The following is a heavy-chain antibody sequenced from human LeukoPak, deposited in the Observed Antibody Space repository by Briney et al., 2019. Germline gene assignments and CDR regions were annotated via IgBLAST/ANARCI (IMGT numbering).Heavy chain of an antibody. Sequence: SETLSLTCTVSGGSISSSSYYWGWIRQPPGKGLEWIGSIYYSGSTYYNPSLKSRVTISVDTSKNQFSLKLSSVTAADTAVYYCARDPTVTTPGEYYFDYWGQGTLVTVSS. CDR2: IYYSGST. CDR1: GGSISSSSYY. V-gene: IGHV4-39*07. CDR3: ARDPTVTTPGEYYFDY. D-gene: IGHD4-17*01. J-gene: IGHJ4*02.